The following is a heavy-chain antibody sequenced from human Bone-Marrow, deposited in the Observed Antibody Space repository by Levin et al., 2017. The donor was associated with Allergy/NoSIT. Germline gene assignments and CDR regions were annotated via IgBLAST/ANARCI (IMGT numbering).Heavy chain of an antibody. CDR1: GFTFIDYD. CDR2: IGTAGDT. J-gene: IGHJ4*02. CDR3: AREGSWSQIDS. V-gene: IGHV3-13*01. Sequence: PGGSLRLSCAASGFTFIDYDMHWVRQSTGEGLEWVSGIGTAGDTYYSDSVKGRFTISREDAKNSLYLQLNSLRAGETAVYYCAREGSWSQIDSWGQGTLVTVSS. D-gene: IGHD1-26*01.